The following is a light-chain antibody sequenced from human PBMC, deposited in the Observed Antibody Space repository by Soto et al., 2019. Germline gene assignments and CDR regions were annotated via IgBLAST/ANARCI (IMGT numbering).Light chain of an antibody. CDR3: QLYVSSPPGYT. V-gene: IGKV3-20*01. CDR2: GTS. CDR1: QSVSSTY. Sequence: EIVLTQYPGTLSLSPGERATLSCRASQSVSSTYLAWYQQKPGQAPGLLLYGTSNRATGIPDRFSGSGSGTDFTLTISRLEPEDFAMFYCQLYVSSPPGYTFGQGTKREIK. J-gene: IGKJ2*01.